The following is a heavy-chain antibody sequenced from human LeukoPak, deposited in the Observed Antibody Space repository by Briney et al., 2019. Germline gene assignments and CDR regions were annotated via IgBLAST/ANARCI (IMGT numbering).Heavy chain of an antibody. J-gene: IGHJ4*02. V-gene: IGHV3-23*01. CDR3: VWLHRKNYFDY. CDR2: ISGSGGST. Sequence: QPGGSLRLSCAASGFTFSSYAMSWVRQAPGKGLEWVSAISGSGGSTYYADSVKGRFTISRDNSKNTLYLQMSSLRAEDTAVYYCVWLHRKNYFDYWGQGTLVTVSS. D-gene: IGHD5-18*01. CDR1: GFTFSSYA.